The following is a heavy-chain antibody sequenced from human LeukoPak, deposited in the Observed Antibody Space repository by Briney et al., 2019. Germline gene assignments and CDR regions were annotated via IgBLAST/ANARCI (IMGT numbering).Heavy chain of an antibody. V-gene: IGHV3-30-3*01. Sequence: GGSLRLSCAASGFTFSSYAMHWVRQAPGKGLEWVAVISYDGSNKYYADSVKGRFTISRDNSKNTLYLQMNSLRAEDTAVYYCARDLCRGVMECYFDYWGQGTLVTVSS. D-gene: IGHD3-10*01. CDR3: ARDLCRGVMECYFDY. CDR2: ISYDGSNK. CDR1: GFTFSSYA. J-gene: IGHJ4*02.